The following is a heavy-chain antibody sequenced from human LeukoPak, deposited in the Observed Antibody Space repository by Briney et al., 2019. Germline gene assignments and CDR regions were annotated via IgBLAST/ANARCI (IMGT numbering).Heavy chain of an antibody. D-gene: IGHD2-15*01. Sequence: GGSLRLSCAASGFTFDLYAMHWVRQAPGRGLGWVAVMSYDGSNKYYADSVKGRFTISRDNSQNTLHLQMSSLRVADTAVYYCARDQVQLCSSGSCYVIDNWGPGTLVAVSS. V-gene: IGHV3-30*04. CDR3: ARDQVQLCSSGSCYVIDN. J-gene: IGHJ4*02. CDR1: GFTFDLYA. CDR2: MSYDGSNK.